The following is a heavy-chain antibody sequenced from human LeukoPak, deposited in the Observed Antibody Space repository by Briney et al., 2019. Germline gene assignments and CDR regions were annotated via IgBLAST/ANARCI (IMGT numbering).Heavy chain of an antibody. CDR2: TYYRSKWYN. CDR3: ARSTSIVTTGLDY. Sequence: SQTLSLTCAISGDTVSSNSAAWNWIRQSPSRGLEWLGRTYYRSKWYNDYSVSVKSRITINPDTSKNQFSLQLNSVTPEDTAVYYCARSTSIVTTGLDYWGQGTMVTVSS. D-gene: IGHD1-1*01. CDR1: GDTVSSNSAA. J-gene: IGHJ4*02. V-gene: IGHV6-1*01.